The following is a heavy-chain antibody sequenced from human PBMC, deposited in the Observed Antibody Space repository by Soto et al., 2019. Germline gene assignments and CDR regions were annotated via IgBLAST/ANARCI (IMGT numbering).Heavy chain of an antibody. CDR3: AAVYPYYDILTPPQFDP. D-gene: IGHD3-9*01. CDR1: GGTFSSYA. Sequence: SVKVSCKASGGTFSSYAISWVRQAPGQGLEWMGGIIPIFGTANYAQKFQERVTITRDMSTSTAYMELSSLRSEDTAVYFCAAVYPYYDILTPPQFDPWGQGTLVTVSS. J-gene: IGHJ5*02. CDR2: IIPIFGTA. V-gene: IGHV1-69*05.